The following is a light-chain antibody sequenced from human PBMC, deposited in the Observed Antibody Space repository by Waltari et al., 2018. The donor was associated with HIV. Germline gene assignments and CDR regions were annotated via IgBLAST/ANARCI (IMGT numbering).Light chain of an antibody. Sequence: QAVVTQELSVTVSVGGTVTLNCTSATGPGILGNSANWFQQRPGQAPSPLIYSSTRRHSLTPERFSAYLVDDRAALILSTVWPEDEAVYYCMLFFRSSYLFGGGTKVTVL. CDR3: MLFFRSSYL. J-gene: IGLJ2*01. CDR2: SST. CDR1: TGPGILGNS. V-gene: IGLV7-43*01.